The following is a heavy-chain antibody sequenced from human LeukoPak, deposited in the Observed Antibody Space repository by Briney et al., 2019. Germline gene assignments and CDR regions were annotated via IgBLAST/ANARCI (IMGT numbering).Heavy chain of an antibody. D-gene: IGHD5-24*01. CDR1: GGSMSYYY. J-gene: IGHJ4*02. Sequence: SETLSLTCTASGGSMSYYYWSWIRQPPGKGLEWIGYIYHSGSTNYNPSLKSRFTISVDRSKKLFSLSLSSMTAADTAVYYCARHESKDGYRGFDYWGQGTLVTVSS. CDR2: IYHSGST. CDR3: ARHESKDGYRGFDY. V-gene: IGHV4-59*08.